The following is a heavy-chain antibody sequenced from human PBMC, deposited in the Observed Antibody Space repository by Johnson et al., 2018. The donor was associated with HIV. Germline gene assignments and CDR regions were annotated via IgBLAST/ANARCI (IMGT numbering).Heavy chain of an antibody. D-gene: IGHD2-8*01. J-gene: IGHJ3*02. CDR3: ARGYCTHGVCYTKVDAFDI. CDR2: ISWNRGSG. CDR1: GFTFSSYD. V-gene: IGHV3-74*02. Sequence: VQLVESGGGLVQPGGSLRLSCAASGFTFSSYDMHWVRQAPGKGLEWVSGISWNRGSGGYADSVRGRLTISRDNTKNTLFLQMNSLRPEDTAVYYCARGYCTHGVCYTKVDAFDIWGQGTMVTVSS.